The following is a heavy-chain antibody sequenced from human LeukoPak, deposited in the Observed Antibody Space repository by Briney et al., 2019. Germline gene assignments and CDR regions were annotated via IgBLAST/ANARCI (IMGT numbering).Heavy chain of an antibody. CDR2: IYYIGST. J-gene: IGHJ4*02. CDR1: GDSISTRTYH. V-gene: IGHV4-61*05. Sequence: SETLSLTCTVSGDSISTRTYHWGWIRQPPGKGLEWIGYIYYIGSTNYNPSLKSRLTMSVDTSKNQFSLRLSSVIAADTAVYYCARYYDSTGSFDYWGQGTLVTVSS. D-gene: IGHD3-22*01. CDR3: ARYYDSTGSFDY.